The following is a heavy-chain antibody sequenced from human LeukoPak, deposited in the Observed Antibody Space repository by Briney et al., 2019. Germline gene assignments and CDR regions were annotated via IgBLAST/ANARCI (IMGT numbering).Heavy chain of an antibody. CDR3: ATSRSLDY. CDR1: GFTFSSYW. V-gene: IGHV3-7*01. CDR2: IKQDGSEK. J-gene: IGHJ4*02. Sequence: PGGSLRLSCAASGFTFSSYWMSWVRQAPGKGLEWVANIKQDGSEKYYVDSVKGRFTISRENAKNSLYLQMNSLRVEDTAVYYFATSRSLDYWGQGTLVTVSS.